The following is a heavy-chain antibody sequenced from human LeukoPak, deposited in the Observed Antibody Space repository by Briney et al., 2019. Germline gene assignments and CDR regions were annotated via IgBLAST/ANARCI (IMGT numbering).Heavy chain of an antibody. Sequence: SEALSLTCTVSGGSISSYYWSWIRQPPGKGLEWIGYIYYSGSTNYNPSLKSRVTISVDTSKDQFSLKLSSVTAADTAVYYCAKDIAAADEYMWFGELLSSPGAIDIWGQGTMVTVSS. CDR3: AKDIAAADEYMWFGELLSSPGAIDI. CDR1: GGSISSYY. CDR2: IYYSGST. D-gene: IGHD3-10*01. J-gene: IGHJ3*02. V-gene: IGHV4-59*01.